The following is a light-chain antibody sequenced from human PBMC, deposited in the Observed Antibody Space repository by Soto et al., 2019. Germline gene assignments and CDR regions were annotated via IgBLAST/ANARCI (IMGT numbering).Light chain of an antibody. CDR2: TNN. V-gene: IGLV1-44*01. CDR1: SSNIGGNT. Sequence: QSVLTQPPSASGTPRQRVTISCSGSSSNIGGNTVSWYQQFPGTAPKLLFYTNNQRPSGVPDRFSDSKSDTSASLAISALQSEDEAHYYCAACDDSLNGHVFGTGTKLTVL. CDR3: AACDDSLNGHV. J-gene: IGLJ1*01.